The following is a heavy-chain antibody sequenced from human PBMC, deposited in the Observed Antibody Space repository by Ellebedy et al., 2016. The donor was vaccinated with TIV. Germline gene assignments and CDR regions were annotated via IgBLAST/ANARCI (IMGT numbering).Heavy chain of an antibody. CDR3: ARDVGSGSYDWHFDY. V-gene: IGHV1-46*01. J-gene: IGHJ4*02. CDR2: VNPSRGYT. Sequence: ASVKVSCKASGFIFTNYYMHWVRQAPGQGLEWMGRVNPSRGYTDYAQRFQGRVTMTRDTSTSTVYMELSSLRSEDTAVYYCARDVGSGSYDWHFDYWGQGTLVTVSS. CDR1: GFIFTNYY. D-gene: IGHD3-10*01.